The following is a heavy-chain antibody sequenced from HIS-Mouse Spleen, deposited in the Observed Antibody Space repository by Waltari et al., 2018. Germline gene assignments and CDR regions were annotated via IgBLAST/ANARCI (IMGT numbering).Heavy chain of an antibody. Sequence: EVQLVESGGGLVQPGGSLRLSCAASGCTFSSYWMHWVRQAPGKGLVWVSRINSDGSSTSSADSVKGRFTISRDNAKNTLYLQMNSLRAEDTAVYYCARDLELDAFDIWGQGTMVTVSS. J-gene: IGHJ3*02. CDR3: ARDLELDAFDI. CDR2: INSDGSST. D-gene: IGHD1-1*01. CDR1: GCTFSSYW. V-gene: IGHV3-74*01.